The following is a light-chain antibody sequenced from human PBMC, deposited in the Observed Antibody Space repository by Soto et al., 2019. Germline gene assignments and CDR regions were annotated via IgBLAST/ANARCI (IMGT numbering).Light chain of an antibody. Sequence: EIVMTQSPATLSVSPGERATLSCRASQSVSSNLAGYQQKPGQAPSLPIYGSSTRATGIPARFSGSGSGTEFTLTISSLQSEDFAVYYCQQYNNWSGTFGQGTKVEIK. CDR2: GSS. J-gene: IGKJ1*01. V-gene: IGKV3-15*01. CDR1: QSVSSN. CDR3: QQYNNWSGT.